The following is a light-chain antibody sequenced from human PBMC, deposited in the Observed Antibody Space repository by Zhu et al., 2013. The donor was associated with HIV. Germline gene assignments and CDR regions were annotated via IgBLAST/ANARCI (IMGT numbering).Light chain of an antibody. CDR3: QQCYSSPWT. J-gene: IGKJ1*01. CDR2: WAS. Sequence: DIVMTQSPDSLAVSLGERATINCKSSQTILYSSNNKNYLAWYQQKPGQPPKLLIYWASTRESGVPDRFSGSGSGTDFTLTISNLQAEDVAVYYCQQCYSSPWTFGQGTKVEL. CDR1: QTILYSSNNKNY. V-gene: IGKV4-1*01.